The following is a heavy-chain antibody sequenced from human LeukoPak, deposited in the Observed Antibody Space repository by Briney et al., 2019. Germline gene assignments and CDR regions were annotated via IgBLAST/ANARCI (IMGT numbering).Heavy chain of an antibody. V-gene: IGHV3-23*01. D-gene: IGHD3-22*01. CDR2: ISGSGSST. Sequence: PGGSLRLSCAASGFTFSSYAMSWVRQAPGKGLEWVSAISGSGSSTYYADSVKGRFTISRDNSKNTLYLQMNSLRAEDTAVYYCAKGRNYYDSSGYYSWGQGTLVTVSS. CDR1: GFTFSSYA. CDR3: AKGRNYYDSSGYYS. J-gene: IGHJ4*02.